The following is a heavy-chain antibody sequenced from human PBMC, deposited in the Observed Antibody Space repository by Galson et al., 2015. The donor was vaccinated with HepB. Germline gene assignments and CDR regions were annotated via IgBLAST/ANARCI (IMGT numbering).Heavy chain of an antibody. J-gene: IGHJ6*02. CDR2: INSDGSST. CDR1: GFTFSSYW. V-gene: IGHV3-74*01. Sequence: SLRLSCAASGFTFSSYWMHWVRQAPGKGLVWVSRINSDGSSTSYADSVKGRFTISRDNAKNTLYLQMNSLRAEDTAVYYCARGGGGFLIAAAGTYYYYGMDVWGQGTTVTVSS. D-gene: IGHD6-13*01. CDR3: ARGGGGFLIAAAGTYYYYGMDV.